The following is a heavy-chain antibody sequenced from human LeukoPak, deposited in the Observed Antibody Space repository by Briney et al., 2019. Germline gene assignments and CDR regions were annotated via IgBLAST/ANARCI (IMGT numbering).Heavy chain of an antibody. CDR3: ARQTGSGLFTLP. D-gene: IGHD3/OR15-3a*01. J-gene: IGHJ4*02. Sequence: SSETLSLTCTVSGGSISSSSYYWGWIRQPPGKGLEWIGSIYYTGNTYYNASLESRVTISIDTSKNQISLRLTSVTATDTAMYYCARQTGSGLFTLPGDQGTLVTVSS. V-gene: IGHV4-39*01. CDR1: GGSISSSSYY. CDR2: IYYTGNT.